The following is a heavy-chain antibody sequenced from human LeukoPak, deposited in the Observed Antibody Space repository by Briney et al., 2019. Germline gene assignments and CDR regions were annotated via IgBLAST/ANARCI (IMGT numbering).Heavy chain of an antibody. J-gene: IGHJ3*02. CDR1: GLTFSSYE. D-gene: IGHD3-22*01. Sequence: GGSLRLSCAASGLTFSSYEMNWVRQAPGKGLEWVSYTSSSGSTIYYADSVKGRFTISRDNAKNSLYLQMNSLRAEDTAVYYCARESQSAYYFDSSGYEDAFDIWGQGTMVTVSS. CDR3: ARESQSAYYFDSSGYEDAFDI. CDR2: TSSSGSTI. V-gene: IGHV3-48*03.